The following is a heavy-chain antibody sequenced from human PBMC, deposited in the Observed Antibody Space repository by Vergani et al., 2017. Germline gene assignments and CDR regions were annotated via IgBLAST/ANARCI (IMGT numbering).Heavy chain of an antibody. Sequence: QVQLQQWGAGLLKPSETLSLTCAVYGGSFSGYYWSWIRQPPGKGLEWIGEINHSGSTNYNPSLKSRVTISVDTSKNQFSLKLSSVTAADTAVYYCAKGNTAMLDRRSYYYYYGMDVWGQGTTVTVSS. CDR2: INHSGST. J-gene: IGHJ6*02. D-gene: IGHD5-18*01. V-gene: IGHV4-34*01. CDR3: AKGNTAMLDRRSYYYYYGMDV. CDR1: GGSFSGYY.